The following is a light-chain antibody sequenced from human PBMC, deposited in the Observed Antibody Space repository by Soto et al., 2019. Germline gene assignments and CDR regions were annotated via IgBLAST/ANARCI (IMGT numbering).Light chain of an antibody. CDR3: QHYGSSPPMYT. Sequence: EIVLTQSPGTLSLSPGERATLSCRASQSVSSNYLAWYQQKPGQAPRLLIYGASSRATGISDRFSGSGSGTDFTFTISGVEPEDFALYYCQHYGSSPPMYTFGQGTKLEIK. J-gene: IGKJ2*01. V-gene: IGKV3-20*01. CDR2: GAS. CDR1: QSVSSNY.